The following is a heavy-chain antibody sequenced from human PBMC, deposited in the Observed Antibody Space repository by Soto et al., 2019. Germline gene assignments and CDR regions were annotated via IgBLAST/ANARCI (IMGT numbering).Heavy chain of an antibody. V-gene: IGHV3-21*01. CDR2: ISKTSSNI. J-gene: IGHJ4*02. CDR1: GFLFSSST. D-gene: IGHD2-2*01. CDR3: ARVGCSSIWCVTQFDN. Sequence: PGGSLRLSCRGSGFLFSSSTMTWVRQAPGKGLEWVSSISKTSSNIYYADSVKGRFTISRDSSSSMLYLQMNNLKPEDSAIYYCARVGCSSIWCVTQFDNWGQGTLVTVSS.